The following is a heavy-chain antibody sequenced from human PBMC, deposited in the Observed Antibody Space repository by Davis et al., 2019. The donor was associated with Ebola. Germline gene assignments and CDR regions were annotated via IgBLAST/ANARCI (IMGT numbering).Heavy chain of an antibody. V-gene: IGHV3-21*01. J-gene: IGHJ6*02. Sequence: PGGSLRLSCAASGFTFSSYSMNWVRQAPGKGLEWVSSISSSSSYIYYADSVKGRFTISRDNAKNSLYLQMNSLRAEDTAVYYCARDGQMYYYYGMDVWGQGTTVTVSS. CDR2: ISSSSSYI. CDR3: ARDGQMYYYYGMDV. D-gene: IGHD5-24*01. CDR1: GFTFSSYS.